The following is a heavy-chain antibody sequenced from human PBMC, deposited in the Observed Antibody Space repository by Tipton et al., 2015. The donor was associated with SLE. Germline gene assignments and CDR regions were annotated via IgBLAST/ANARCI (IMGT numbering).Heavy chain of an antibody. CDR2: ISGSGGST. J-gene: IGHJ5*02. CDR1: GFTFSSKA. CDR3: AKSKFPITIFGVVKGDWFDP. V-gene: IGHV3-23*01. Sequence: SLRLSCAASGFTFSSKAMSWVRQAPGKGLEWVSAISGSGGSTYYADSVKGRFTISRDNSKNTLYLQMNSLRAEDTAVYYCAKSKFPITIFGVVKGDWFDPWGQGTLVTVSS. D-gene: IGHD3-3*01.